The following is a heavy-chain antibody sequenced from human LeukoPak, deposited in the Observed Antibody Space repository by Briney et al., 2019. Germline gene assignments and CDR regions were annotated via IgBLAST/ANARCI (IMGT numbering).Heavy chain of an antibody. CDR3: ARGPSGCSNNYYYYYYMDV. J-gene: IGHJ6*03. CDR2: IKQDGSEK. CDR1: GFTFSSYW. V-gene: IGHV3-7*04. Sequence: GGSLRLSCAASGFTFSSYWMSWVRQAPGKGLEWVANIKQDGSEKYYVDSVKGRFTISRDNAKNSLYLQMNSLRAEDTAVYYCARGPSGCSNNYYYYYYMDVWGKGTTVTVSS. D-gene: IGHD4-11*01.